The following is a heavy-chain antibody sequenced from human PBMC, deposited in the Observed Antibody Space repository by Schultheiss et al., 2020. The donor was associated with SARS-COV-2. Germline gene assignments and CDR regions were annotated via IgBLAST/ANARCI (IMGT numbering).Heavy chain of an antibody. V-gene: IGHV4-34*01. Sequence: SETLSLTCAVYGGSFSGYYWSWIRQPPGKGLEWIGEINHSGSTNYNPSLKSRVTISLDTSKNQFSLKLSSVTAADTAVYYCARGGIVATRPLFDYWGQGTLVTVSS. CDR2: INHSGST. J-gene: IGHJ4*02. CDR1: GGSFSGYY. D-gene: IGHD5-12*01. CDR3: ARGGIVATRPLFDY.